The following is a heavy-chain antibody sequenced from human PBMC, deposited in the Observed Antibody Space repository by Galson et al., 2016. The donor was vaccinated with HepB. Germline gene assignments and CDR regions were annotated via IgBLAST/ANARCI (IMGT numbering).Heavy chain of an antibody. CDR2: IDGPTPST. CDR3: TTWLSHQFEY. CDR1: GFTFRNYA. V-gene: IGHV3-23*01. J-gene: IGHJ4*02. D-gene: IGHD6-19*01. Sequence: SLRLSCAASGFTFRNYALSWVRRAPGKGLEWVSHIDGPTPSTHYADSVRGRFSIYRDNSRDTLYLQMDSLTAEDSAVYYCTTWLSHQFEYWGQGTRVTVSS.